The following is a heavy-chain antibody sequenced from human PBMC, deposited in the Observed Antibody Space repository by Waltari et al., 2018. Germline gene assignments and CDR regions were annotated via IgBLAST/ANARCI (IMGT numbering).Heavy chain of an antibody. V-gene: IGHV4-4*07. D-gene: IGHD1-20*01. CDR3: AGEKGMGNWNDGGVWYFDL. CDR2: IYNSGSA. Sequence: QVQLQVSGPGLVKPSETLSLTCTVSGGSFSSYYWTWIRQPAGQGLGWIGRIYNSGSANDSPTLKSRVTMSVDTSKNQFSLKLRSVTVADTAVYDWAGEKGMGNWNDGGVWYFDLWGRGTLVTVSS. CDR1: GGSFSSYY. J-gene: IGHJ2*01.